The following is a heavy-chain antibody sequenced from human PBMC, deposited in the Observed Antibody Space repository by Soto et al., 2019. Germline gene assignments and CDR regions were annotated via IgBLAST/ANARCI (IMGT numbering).Heavy chain of an antibody. J-gene: IGHJ4*02. CDR3: AGEIVYPSTWPAY. CDR1: GFSLGSYG. V-gene: IGHV3-33*01. Sequence: QVQLVESGGGVVQPGRSLRLSCDASGFSLGSYGMHWVRQAPGKGLEWVAVIGFDGKNENYGVSVKGRFTDSRVNSRNTLYLQRTSLRVEDRAVYFCAGEIVYPSTWPAYWGQGTMVT. CDR2: IGFDGKNE. D-gene: IGHD6-13*01.